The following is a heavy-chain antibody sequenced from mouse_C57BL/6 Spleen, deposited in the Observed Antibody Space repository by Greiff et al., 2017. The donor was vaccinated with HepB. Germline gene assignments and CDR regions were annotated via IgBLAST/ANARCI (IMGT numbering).Heavy chain of an antibody. V-gene: IGHV1-61*01. CDR3: ARDDYDGIYFDY. J-gene: IGHJ2*01. Sequence: QVQLQQPGAELVRPGSSVKLSCKASGYTFTSYWMDWVKQRPGQGLEWIGNIYPSDSETHYNQKFKDKATLTVDKSSSTAYMQLSSLTSEDSAVYYCARDDYDGIYFDYWGQGTTLTVAS. CDR1: GYTFTSYW. D-gene: IGHD2-4*01. CDR2: IYPSDSET.